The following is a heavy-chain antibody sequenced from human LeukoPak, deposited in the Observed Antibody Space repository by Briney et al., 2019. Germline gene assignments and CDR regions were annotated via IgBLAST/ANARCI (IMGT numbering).Heavy chain of an antibody. CDR3: ASPDSSGFVFDY. CDR2: IIPIFGTA. Sequence: GASVKVSCKASGGTFSSYAISWVRQAPGQGLEWMGGIIPIFGTANYAQKFQGRVTITTDESTSTAYMELSSLRSEDTAVYYCASPDSSGFVFDYWGHGTLVTVSS. V-gene: IGHV1-69*05. D-gene: IGHD3-22*01. CDR1: GGTFSSYA. J-gene: IGHJ4*01.